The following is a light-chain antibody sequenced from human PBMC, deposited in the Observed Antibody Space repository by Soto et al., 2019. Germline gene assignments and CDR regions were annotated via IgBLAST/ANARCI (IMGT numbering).Light chain of an antibody. Sequence: QSVLTQPASLSGSPVQSITISCTGTSSDVGSYNLVSWYQQHPGKAPKLMIYEVSKRPSGVSNRFSGSKSGNTASLTISGLQAEDKADYYCCSYAGSSTFVYVFGTGTKVTVI. J-gene: IGLJ1*01. CDR1: SSDVGSYNL. V-gene: IGLV2-23*02. CDR3: CSYAGSSTFVYV. CDR2: EVS.